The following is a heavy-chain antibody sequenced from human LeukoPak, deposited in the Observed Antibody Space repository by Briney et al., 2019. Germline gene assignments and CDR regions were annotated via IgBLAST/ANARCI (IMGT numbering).Heavy chain of an antibody. D-gene: IGHD4-11*01. CDR3: ARPHTVLYNWFDP. CDR1: GYTFTGYY. J-gene: IGHJ5*02. CDR2: INPNSGGT. V-gene: IGHV1-2*06. Sequence: GASVKVSCKASGYTFTGYYMHWVRQAPGQGLEWMGRINPNSGGTNYAQKFQRRVTMTRDTSISPAYMELSRLRSDDTAVYYCARPHTVLYNWFDPWGQGTLVTVSS.